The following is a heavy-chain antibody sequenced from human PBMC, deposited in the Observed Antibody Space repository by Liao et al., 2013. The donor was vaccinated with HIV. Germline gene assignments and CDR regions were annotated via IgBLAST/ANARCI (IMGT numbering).Heavy chain of an antibody. D-gene: IGHD2-2*01. Sequence: QVQLQESGPGLVKPSETLSLTCTVSGVSFTSSNDPWSWIRQSAGKGLEWIGRIYSSGGTNSNPSLKSRVTMSVDMSNNQLFLELRSVTAADTAVYYCARDGGHSETEYQGHFFYMDVWGKGTTVTVSS. CDR3: ARDGGHSETEYQGHFFYMDV. CDR2: IYSSGGT. V-gene: IGHV4-61*02. CDR1: GVSFTSSNDP. J-gene: IGHJ6*03.